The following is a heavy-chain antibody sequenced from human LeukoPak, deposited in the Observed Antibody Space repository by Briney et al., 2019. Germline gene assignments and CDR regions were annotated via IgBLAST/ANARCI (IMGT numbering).Heavy chain of an antibody. J-gene: IGHJ4*02. Sequence: GSLRLSCAASGFTVSSNYMSWVRQAPGKGLEWVSVIYSGGSTYYADSVKGRFTISRDNSKNTLYLQMNSLRAEDTAVYYCARDLGSGSPSYFDYWGQGTLVTVSS. CDR1: GFTVSSNY. V-gene: IGHV3-66*01. D-gene: IGHD3-10*01. CDR3: ARDLGSGSPSYFDY. CDR2: IYSGGST.